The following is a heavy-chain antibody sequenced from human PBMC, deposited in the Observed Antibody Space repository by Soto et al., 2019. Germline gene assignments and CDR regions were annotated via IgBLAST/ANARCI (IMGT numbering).Heavy chain of an antibody. Sequence: SETLSLTCTVSGGSVSSGNYYWSWIRQPPGKGLEWIGYIFHTGTTNYNLSLKSRVTISLDTSMNQFSLKLSSVTPADTAVYYCTRAPVSGSYCFDFWGQGTPVTVSS. CDR2: IFHTGTT. V-gene: IGHV4-61*01. J-gene: IGHJ4*02. CDR1: GGSVSSGNYY. D-gene: IGHD1-26*01. CDR3: TRAPVSGSYCFDF.